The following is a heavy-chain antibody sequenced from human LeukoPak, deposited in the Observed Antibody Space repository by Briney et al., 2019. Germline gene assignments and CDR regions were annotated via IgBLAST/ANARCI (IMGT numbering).Heavy chain of an antibody. V-gene: IGHV1-24*01. D-gene: IGHD3-16*01. J-gene: IGHJ4*02. Sequence: SVKVSCKVSGYTLTELSMHWVRQAPGKGGEGRGGFDPEDGETIYAQKFQGRVTMTEATSTATAYMELSSLRSEDTAVYYCATFNPQGGSGLDYWGQGTLVTVSS. CDR3: ATFNPQGGSGLDY. CDR1: GYTLTELS. CDR2: FDPEDGET.